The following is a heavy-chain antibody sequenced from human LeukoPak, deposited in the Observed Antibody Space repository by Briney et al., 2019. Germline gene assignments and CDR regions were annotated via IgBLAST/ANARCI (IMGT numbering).Heavy chain of an antibody. CDR3: ARDWWYGDYSIGNN. CDR1: GYTFTTYG. Sequence: ASVKVSCKASGYTFTTYGISWVRQAPGQGLEWMGWISGYNGNTKYAQNLQGRVTVSQDTSTNTAYMELRSLRSDDTAVYYCARDWWYGDYSIGNNWGQGTLVTVSS. CDR2: ISGYNGNT. D-gene: IGHD4-17*01. J-gene: IGHJ4*02. V-gene: IGHV1-18*01.